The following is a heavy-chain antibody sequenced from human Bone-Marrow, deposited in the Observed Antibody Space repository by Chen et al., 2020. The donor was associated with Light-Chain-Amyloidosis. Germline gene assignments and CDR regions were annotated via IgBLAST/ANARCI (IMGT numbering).Heavy chain of an antibody. CDR1: GFTFSSYA. J-gene: IGHJ4*02. Sequence: DVRLVESGGGLVQPGGSLRLSCAASGFTFSSYAMNWVRQAPGKGLEWVSGIVGSGVNTYYAASVKGRVTISRDNSKNTLSLHMNSLRAEDTAVYYCTKDGITVAGTRFFDYWGQGALVTVSS. D-gene: IGHD6-19*01. CDR2: IVGSGVNT. V-gene: IGHV3-23*04. CDR3: TKDGITVAGTRFFDY.